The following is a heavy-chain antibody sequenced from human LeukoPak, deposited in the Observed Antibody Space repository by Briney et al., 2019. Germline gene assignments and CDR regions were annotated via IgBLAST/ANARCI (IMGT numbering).Heavy chain of an antibody. CDR2: ISGYNDNT. J-gene: IGHJ4*02. Sequence: ASVKVSCKASGYTFTNYAISWVRQAPGQGLEWMGWISGYNDNTNYAQKLQGRVTMTTDTSTSTAYMELRSLRSDDTAVYYCARSYSGYDQPPRGYYFDYWGQGTLVTVSS. CDR3: ARSYSGYDQPPRGYYFDY. CDR1: GYTFTNYA. V-gene: IGHV1-18*01. D-gene: IGHD5-12*01.